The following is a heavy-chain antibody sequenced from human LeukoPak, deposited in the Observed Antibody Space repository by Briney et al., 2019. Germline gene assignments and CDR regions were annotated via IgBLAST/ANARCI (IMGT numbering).Heavy chain of an antibody. J-gene: IGHJ4*02. V-gene: IGHV3-13*01. D-gene: IGHD1-26*01. Sequence: GGSLRLSCAASGFTFSSYDTHWVRQATGKGLEWVSAIGTAGDTYYPGSVKGRFTISRENAKNSLYLQMNSLRAGDTAVYYCARVGIVGATEPYFDYWGQGTLVTVSS. CDR2: IGTAGDT. CDR1: GFTFSSYD. CDR3: ARVGIVGATEPYFDY.